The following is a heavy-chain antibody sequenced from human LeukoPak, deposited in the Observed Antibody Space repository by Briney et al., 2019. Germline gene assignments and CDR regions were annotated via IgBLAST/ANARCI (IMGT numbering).Heavy chain of an antibody. CDR1: GGSFSGYY. V-gene: IGHV4-34*01. J-gene: IGHJ2*01. D-gene: IGHD3-10*01. CDR2: INHSGST. Sequence: TSETLSLTCAVCGGSFSGYYWSWIRQPPGKGLEWIGEINHSGSTNYNPSLKSRVTISVDTSKNQFSLKLSSVTAADTAVYYCARGGGYYYGSGSYRREDFDLWGRGTLVTVSS. CDR3: ARGGGYYYGSGSYRREDFDL.